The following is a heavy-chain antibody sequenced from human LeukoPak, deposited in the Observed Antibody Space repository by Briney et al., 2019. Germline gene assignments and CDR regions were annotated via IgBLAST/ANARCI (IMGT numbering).Heavy chain of an antibody. CDR3: ARGRVSSSTWYSTYYYYFYMDV. Sequence: SETLSLTCSVSDDSITMYYWTWIRQPPGKGLEWIGYVDHTGSTSFNPSLNGRVSISRDTTKNLFSLRLRSVTAADTAVYFCARGRVSSSTWYSTYYYYFYMDVWGKGTTVTVSS. CDR2: VDHTGST. J-gene: IGHJ6*03. CDR1: DDSITMYY. D-gene: IGHD1-1*01. V-gene: IGHV4-59*01.